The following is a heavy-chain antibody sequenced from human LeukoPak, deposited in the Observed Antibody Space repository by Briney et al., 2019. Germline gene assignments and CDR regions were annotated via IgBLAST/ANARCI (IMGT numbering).Heavy chain of an antibody. CDR2: IYPGNSDI. D-gene: IGHD2-2*01. Sequence: GESLKISGKGSGYSFASCWIAWVREMPGKGLEWMGVIYPGNSDITYSPSFQGQVTISADKSVSTAYLHWSSLKASDTAIYYCAKHLSSIASCPNYWGPGTLVTVSS. CDR1: GYSFASCW. CDR3: AKHLSSIASCPNY. J-gene: IGHJ4*02. V-gene: IGHV5-51*01.